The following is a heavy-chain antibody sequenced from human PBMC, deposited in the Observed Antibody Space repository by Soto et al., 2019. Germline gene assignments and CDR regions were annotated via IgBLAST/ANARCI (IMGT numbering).Heavy chain of an antibody. CDR2: ISYDGSNK. V-gene: IGHV3-30-3*01. CDR1: GFTFSSYA. CDR3: ARVGDIVVVVAATLDY. J-gene: IGHJ4*02. Sequence: QVQLVESGGGVVQPGRSLRLSCAASGFTFSSYAMHWVRQAPGKGLEWVAVISYDGSNKYYADSVKGRFTISRDNSKNTLYLQINSLRAEDTAVYYCARVGDIVVVVAATLDYWGQGTLVTVSS. D-gene: IGHD2-15*01.